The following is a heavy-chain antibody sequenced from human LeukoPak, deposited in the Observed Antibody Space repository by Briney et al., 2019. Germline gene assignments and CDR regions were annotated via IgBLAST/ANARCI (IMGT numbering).Heavy chain of an antibody. CDR2: ISAYNGNT. CDR3: ARRGEGYSSSWYGFSDY. CDR1: VYTFTSYG. V-gene: IGHV1-18*01. Sequence: GASVKVSCKASVYTFTSYGISWVRQAPGQGLEWMGWISAYNGNTNYAQKLQGRVTMTTDTSTSTAYMELRSLRSDDTAVYYCARRGEGYSSSWYGFSDYWGQGTWSPSPQ. D-gene: IGHD6-13*01. J-gene: IGHJ4*02.